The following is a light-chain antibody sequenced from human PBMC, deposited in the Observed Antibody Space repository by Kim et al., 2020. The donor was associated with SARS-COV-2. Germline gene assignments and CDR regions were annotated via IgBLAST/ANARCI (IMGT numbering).Light chain of an antibody. V-gene: IGLV2-14*03. Sequence: SILISCTASSSAVGGHNFVSWYQQHPGQAPKLMIYDVSKRPSGVSTRFSGSKSDNTASLTISGLQAEDEAAYFCFSFSSSSTPFVVFGGGTQLTVL. J-gene: IGLJ2*01. CDR2: DVS. CDR1: SSAVGGHNF. CDR3: FSFSSSSTPFVV.